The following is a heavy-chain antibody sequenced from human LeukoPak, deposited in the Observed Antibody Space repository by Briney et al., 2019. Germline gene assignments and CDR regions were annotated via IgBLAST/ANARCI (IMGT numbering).Heavy chain of an antibody. J-gene: IGHJ1*01. CDR3: AREYSSSWYRYFQH. Sequence: GASVKVSCKASGYTFTSYAMNWVRQAPGQGLEWMGWINTNTGNPTYAQGFTGRFVFSLDTSVSTAYLQISSLKAEDTAVYYCAREYSSSWYRYFQHWGQGTLVTVSS. D-gene: IGHD6-13*01. CDR2: INTNTGNP. V-gene: IGHV7-4-1*02. CDR1: GYTFTSYA.